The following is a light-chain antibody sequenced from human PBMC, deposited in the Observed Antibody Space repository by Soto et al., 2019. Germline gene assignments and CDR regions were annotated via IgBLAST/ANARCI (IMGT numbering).Light chain of an antibody. V-gene: IGKV1-5*01. CDR1: QTIFNW. CDR3: QQYNSYPWT. Sequence: DIQMTQSPSTLSASVGDRVTITCRASQTIFNWLAWYQRKPGRAPNLLIYDASSLQSGVPSTFSGSGSGTEFTLTISSLQPGDFATYYSQQYNSYPWTFGQGTKVDIK. J-gene: IGKJ1*01. CDR2: DAS.